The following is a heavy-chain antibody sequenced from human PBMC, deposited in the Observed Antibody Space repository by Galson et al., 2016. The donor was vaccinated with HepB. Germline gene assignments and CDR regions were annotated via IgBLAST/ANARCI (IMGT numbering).Heavy chain of an antibody. CDR3: ARESVYYNRAFDI. CDR2: INPNSGDT. CDR1: GYTFTSFY. V-gene: IGHV1-2*04. D-gene: IGHD3-10*01. Sequence: SVKVSCKASGYTFTSFYLHWLRQAPGQGLQWMGWINPNSGDTHYRQDFQAWVTLTRDASISTAYLEISRLRSDDTGVYYCARESVYYNRAFDIWGQGTMVTVSS. J-gene: IGHJ3*02.